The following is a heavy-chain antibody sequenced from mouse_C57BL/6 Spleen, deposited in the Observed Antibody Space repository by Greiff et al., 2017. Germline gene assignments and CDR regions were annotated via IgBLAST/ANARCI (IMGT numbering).Heavy chain of an antibody. CDR3: ARDGWGPYGKGGFAY. V-gene: IGHV5-4*01. CDR2: ISDGGSYT. J-gene: IGHJ3*01. D-gene: IGHD1-1*02. Sequence: EVKLMESGGGLVKPGGSLKLSCAASGFTFSSYAMSWVRQTPEKRLEWVATISDGGSYTYYPDNVKGRFTISRDNAKNNLYLQMSHLKSEDTAMYYCARDGWGPYGKGGFAYWGQGTLVTVSA. CDR1: GFTFSSYA.